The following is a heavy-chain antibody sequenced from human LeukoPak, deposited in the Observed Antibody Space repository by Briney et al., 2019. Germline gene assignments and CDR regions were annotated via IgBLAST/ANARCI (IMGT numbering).Heavy chain of an antibody. CDR2: IYYSGSTY. CDR3: ARGDEGYYDSSGYYS. J-gene: IGHJ4*02. Sequence: SETLSLTCTVSGGSIISGGYYWSWIRQHPGKGLEWIGNIYYSGSTYYYNPSLKSRITISVDTSKNQFSLKLSSVTAADTAVYYCARGDEGYYDSSGYYSWGQGTLVTVSS. V-gene: IGHV4-31*03. D-gene: IGHD3-22*01. CDR1: GGSIISGGYY.